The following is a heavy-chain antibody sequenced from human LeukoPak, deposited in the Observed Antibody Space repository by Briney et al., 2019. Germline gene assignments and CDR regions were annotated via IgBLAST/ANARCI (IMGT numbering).Heavy chain of an antibody. Sequence: SETLSLTCTVSGGSISSYYWSWIRQPAGKGLEWIGRIYTSGSTNYNPSLKSRVTMSVDTSKNQFSLKLISVTAADTAVYYCARDSYYYDSSGYYYAFDIWGQGTMVTVSS. CDR1: GGSISSYY. V-gene: IGHV4-4*07. D-gene: IGHD3-22*01. CDR2: IYTSGST. CDR3: ARDSYYYDSSGYYYAFDI. J-gene: IGHJ3*02.